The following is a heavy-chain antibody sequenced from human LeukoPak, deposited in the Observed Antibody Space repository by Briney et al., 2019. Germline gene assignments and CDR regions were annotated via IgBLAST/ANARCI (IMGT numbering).Heavy chain of an antibody. D-gene: IGHD2-2*01. V-gene: IGHV3-23*01. Sequence: GGSLRLYCAASGFTFSSYAMSWVRQAPGKGLEWVSAISGSGGSTYYADSVKGRFTISRDNSKNTLYLQMNSLRAEDTAVYYCAKDRVPAPLRPLYYYYYGMDVWGQGTTVTVSS. CDR1: GFTFSSYA. CDR3: AKDRVPAPLRPLYYYYYGMDV. J-gene: IGHJ6*02. CDR2: ISGSGGST.